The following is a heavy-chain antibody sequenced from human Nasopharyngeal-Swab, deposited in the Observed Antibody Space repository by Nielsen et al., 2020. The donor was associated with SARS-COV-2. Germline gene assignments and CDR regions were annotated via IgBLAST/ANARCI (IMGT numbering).Heavy chain of an antibody. D-gene: IGHD3-3*01. V-gene: IGHV4-59*01. CDR3: ARGGNYDFWSGYYPNSYYYYYGMDV. Sequence: SETLSLTCTVPGGSISSYYWSWIRQPPGKGLEWIGYIYYSGSTNYNPSLKSRVTISVDTSKNQFSLKLSSVTAADTAVYYCARGGNYDFWSGYYPNSYYYYYGMDVWGQGTTVTVSS. CDR1: GGSISSYY. J-gene: IGHJ6*02. CDR2: IYYSGST.